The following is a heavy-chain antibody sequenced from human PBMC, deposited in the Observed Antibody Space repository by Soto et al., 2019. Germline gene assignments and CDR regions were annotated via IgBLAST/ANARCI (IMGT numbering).Heavy chain of an antibody. J-gene: IGHJ5*01. V-gene: IGHV3-23*01. D-gene: IGHD6-13*01. CDR2: INTNGVNR. Sequence: EVQLLQSGGGLVQPGGSLRLSCAASGFTFSNYAMSWVRQAPGKGLECVSTINTNGVNRHYADSVKGRFSVSRDNSKNTLSPQMNSLRAEDTAVYYCTKDWQHDSWGQGTLVTVSS. CDR1: GFTFSNYA. CDR3: TKDWQHDS.